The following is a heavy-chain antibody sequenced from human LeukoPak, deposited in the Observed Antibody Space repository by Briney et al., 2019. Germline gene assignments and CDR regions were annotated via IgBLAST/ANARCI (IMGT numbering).Heavy chain of an antibody. Sequence: GGSLRLSCAASGFTFSSYGMHWVRQAPGKGLEWVAFIRYDGSNKYYADSVKGRFTISRDNSKNTLYLQMNSLRAEDTAVYYCASLNPLMVRDNWFDPWGQGTLVTVSS. CDR1: GFTFSSYG. D-gene: IGHD3-10*01. CDR2: IRYDGSNK. V-gene: IGHV3-30*02. J-gene: IGHJ5*02. CDR3: ASLNPLMVRDNWFDP.